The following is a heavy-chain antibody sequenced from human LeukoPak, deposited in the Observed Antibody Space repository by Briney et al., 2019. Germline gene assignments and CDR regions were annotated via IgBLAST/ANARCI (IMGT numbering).Heavy chain of an antibody. Sequence: GGSLRLSCVASGFTSGFTFSYYAMHWVRQAPGKGLEWVAFISNDGCNRYFANSVKVRFTISRDNSKNTVYLQMNSLGAEDTAVYYCADSDGYYYDVWGQGTLVTVS. J-gene: IGHJ4*02. D-gene: IGHD2-15*01. CDR2: ISNDGCNR. CDR1: GFTFSYYA. CDR3: ADSDGYYYDV. V-gene: IGHV3-30-3*01.